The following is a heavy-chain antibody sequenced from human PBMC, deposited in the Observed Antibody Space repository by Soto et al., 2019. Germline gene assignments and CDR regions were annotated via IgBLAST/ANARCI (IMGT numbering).Heavy chain of an antibody. CDR3: ARARQLSAVDWFDP. CDR2: IYHSGST. D-gene: IGHD6-6*01. V-gene: IGHV4-30-2*01. CDR1: GGSISSGGYS. Sequence: SETLSLTCAVSGGSISSGGYSWSWIRQPPGKGLEWIGYIYHSGSTYYNPSLKSRVTISVDRSKNQFSLKLSSVTAADTAVYYCARARQLSAVDWFDPWGQGTLVTVSS. J-gene: IGHJ5*02.